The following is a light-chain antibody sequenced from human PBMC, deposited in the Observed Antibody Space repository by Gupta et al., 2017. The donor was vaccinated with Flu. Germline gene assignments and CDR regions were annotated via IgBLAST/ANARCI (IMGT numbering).Light chain of an antibody. Sequence: QSVLAQPPSVSEAPGQRVTISCSGSRSNVVNNAVSWYQQLPGKAPKLLIYHDDLLPSGVADRFSASKSGTSAALAISGLQAEDEADYYCAAWEDSLNGHWVFGGGTKLTVL. CDR2: HDD. CDR3: AAWEDSLNGHWV. J-gene: IGLJ3*02. CDR1: RSNVVNNA. V-gene: IGLV1-36*01.